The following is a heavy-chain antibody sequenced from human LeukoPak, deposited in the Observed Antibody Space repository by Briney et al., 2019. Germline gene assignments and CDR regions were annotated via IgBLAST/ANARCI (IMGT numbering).Heavy chain of an antibody. D-gene: IGHD3-3*01. J-gene: IGHJ5*02. V-gene: IGHV4-30-2*01. Sequence: TSETLSLTCAVSGGSISSGGYSWSWIRQPPGKGLEWIGYIYHSGSTYYNPSLKSRVTISVDRSKNQFSLKLSSVTAADTAVYYCARAPGVWSGYPNWFDPWGQGTLVTVSS. CDR2: IYHSGST. CDR3: ARAPGVWSGYPNWFDP. CDR1: GGSISSGGYS.